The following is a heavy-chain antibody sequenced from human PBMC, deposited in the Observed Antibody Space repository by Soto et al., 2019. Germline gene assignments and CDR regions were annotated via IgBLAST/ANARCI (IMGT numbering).Heavy chain of an antibody. CDR3: ARNGRDGYNYVAY. Sequence: PSETLSLTCTVSGGSISSYYWSWIRQPPGKGLEWIGYIYYTGSTTYNPSLQSRVTMSVDASKAQFSLKLSSVTAADTAVYYCARNGRDGYNYVAYWGQGTLVTVSS. D-gene: IGHD5-12*01. V-gene: IGHV4-59*08. J-gene: IGHJ4*02. CDR1: GGSISSYY. CDR2: IYYTGST.